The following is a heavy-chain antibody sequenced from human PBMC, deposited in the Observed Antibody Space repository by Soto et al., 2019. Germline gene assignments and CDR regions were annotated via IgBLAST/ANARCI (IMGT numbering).Heavy chain of an antibody. V-gene: IGHV4-59*11. D-gene: IGHD4-17*01. CDR2: IYYSGTT. CDR1: GGSISVHY. Sequence: SETLSLTCTVSGGSISVHYWSWIRQPPGKGLEWIGYIYYSGTTNYNPSLKSRVTMSVDTSKNQFSLKLSSVTAADTAVYYCARVPTTVTHGFDYWGQGTLVTVSS. J-gene: IGHJ4*02. CDR3: ARVPTTVTHGFDY.